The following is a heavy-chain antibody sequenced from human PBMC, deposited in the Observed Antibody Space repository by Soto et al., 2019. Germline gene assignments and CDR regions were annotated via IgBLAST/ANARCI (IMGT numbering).Heavy chain of an antibody. CDR2: IVVGSGNT. J-gene: IGHJ4*02. Sequence: SVKVSCKASGFTFTSSAMQWVRQARGQRLEWIGWIVVGSGNTNYAQKFQERVTITTDTSTSTAYMELRSLRSDDTAVYYCARDSDYGGNSDYWGQGTLVTVSS. CDR1: GFTFTSSA. D-gene: IGHD4-17*01. V-gene: IGHV1-58*02. CDR3: ARDSDYGGNSDY.